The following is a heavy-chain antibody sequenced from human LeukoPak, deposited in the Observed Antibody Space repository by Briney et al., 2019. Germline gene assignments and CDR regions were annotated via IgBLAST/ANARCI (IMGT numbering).Heavy chain of an antibody. J-gene: IGHJ4*02. CDR1: GGSISSSSYY. CDR3: ARDRGSNNYFDQ. CDR2: IYYSGST. D-gene: IGHD2-2*01. V-gene: IGHV4-39*07. Sequence: SETLSLTCTVSGGSISSSSYYWGWIRQPPGKGLEWIGNIYYSGSTYYNPSLKSRVTISVDTSNNQFSLKLSSVTAADTAVYYCARDRGSNNYFDQWGQGTLVTVSS.